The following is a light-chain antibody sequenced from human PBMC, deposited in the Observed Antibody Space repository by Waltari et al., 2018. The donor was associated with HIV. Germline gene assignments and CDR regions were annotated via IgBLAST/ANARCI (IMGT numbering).Light chain of an antibody. CDR3: QQCVNSPDS. CDR2: GAF. CDR1: QSVSSSY. V-gene: IGKV3-20*01. Sequence: EIVLTQSPGTLSLSPGERATLSCRASQSVSSSYLAWYQQEPGLAPRLLIYGAFSRATGIPDRFSGSGAGTDVTLTISGLEPEDFALYYCQQCVNSPDSFGQGAKLEIK. J-gene: IGKJ2*03.